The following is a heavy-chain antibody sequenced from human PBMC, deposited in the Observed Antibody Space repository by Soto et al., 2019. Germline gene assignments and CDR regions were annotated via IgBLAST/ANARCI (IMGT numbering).Heavy chain of an antibody. CDR1: GFTFTTSW. J-gene: IGHJ4*02. D-gene: IGHD1-26*01. CDR3: TRVSSAEATDS. V-gene: IGHV3-7*01. CDR2: IKPDGSDK. Sequence: GGSLRLSCAVSGFTFTTSWMNWVRQAPGKGLEWVANIKPDGSDKYYVDSVKGRFTISRDNAKNSLSLQMNSLRVEDTAVYYCTRVSSAEATDSWGQGTLVTVSS.